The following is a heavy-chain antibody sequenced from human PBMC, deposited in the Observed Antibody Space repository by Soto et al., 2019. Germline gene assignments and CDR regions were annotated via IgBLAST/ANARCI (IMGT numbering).Heavy chain of an antibody. Sequence: PGGSLRLSCAASGFTFSDYYMSWIRQAPGKGLEWVSYISNSGTTIYYADSVKGRFTISRDNAKNSLYLQMNSLRAGDTAVYYCARDDGSGPLNPDYWGQGTLVTVSS. J-gene: IGHJ4*02. CDR2: ISNSGTTI. CDR1: GFTFSDYY. D-gene: IGHD3-22*01. CDR3: ARDDGSGPLNPDY. V-gene: IGHV3-11*01.